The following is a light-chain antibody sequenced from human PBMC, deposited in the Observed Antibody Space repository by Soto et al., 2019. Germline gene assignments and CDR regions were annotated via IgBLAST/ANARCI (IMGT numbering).Light chain of an antibody. Sequence: QSALTQPASVSGPPGQSITISCTGTSSDVGGYDYVSWYQQHPGKAPKLMIYDVTNRPSGVSNRFSGSKSGNTASLTISGLQAEDEADYYCISYASINTYVFGTG. J-gene: IGLJ1*01. V-gene: IGLV2-14*01. CDR2: DVT. CDR1: SSDVGGYDY. CDR3: ISYASINTYV.